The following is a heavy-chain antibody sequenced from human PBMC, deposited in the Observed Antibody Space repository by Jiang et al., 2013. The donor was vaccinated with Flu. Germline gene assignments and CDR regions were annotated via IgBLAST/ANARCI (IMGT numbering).Heavy chain of an antibody. CDR2: MSYDGNVK. CDR1: GFTFSRYA. D-gene: IGHD6-13*01. Sequence: VVHPGRSLTLSCAASGFTFSRYAMHWVRQAPGKGLEWVAVMSYDGNVKFYPDSVKGRFSISRDNSKNTLYMQMNSLRPEDTALYFCAKDRRSSSWRPNAFDIWGQGTMVIVSS. CDR3: AKDRRSSSWRPNAFDI. V-gene: IGHV3-30*18. J-gene: IGHJ3*02.